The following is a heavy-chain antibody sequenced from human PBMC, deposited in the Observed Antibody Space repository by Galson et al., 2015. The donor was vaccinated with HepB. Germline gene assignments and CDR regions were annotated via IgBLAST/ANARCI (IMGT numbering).Heavy chain of an antibody. CDR3: ARVYFGSGSSSAYWYFDL. CDR1: GFTFSSYT. Sequence: SCAASGFTFSSYTMNWVRPAPGKGLESVSYISSTGTTMYYADSAKGRFTISRDNAQNSLYLQMNSLRDEDTAVYYCARVYFGSGSSSAYWYFDLWGRGALVTVSS. J-gene: IGHJ2*01. V-gene: IGHV3-48*02. CDR2: ISSTGTTM. D-gene: IGHD3-10*01.